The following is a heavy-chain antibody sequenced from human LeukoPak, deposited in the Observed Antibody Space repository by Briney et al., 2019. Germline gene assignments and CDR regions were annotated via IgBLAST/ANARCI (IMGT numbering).Heavy chain of an antibody. CDR3: AKDNLDRAFDY. D-gene: IGHD3-22*01. CDR1: GFTFSSYE. J-gene: IGHJ4*02. Sequence: PGGSLRLSCAASGFTFSSYEMNWVRQAPGKGLEWVSYISSSGSTIYYANSVKGRFTISRDNSKNTLYLQMNSLRAEDTAVYYCAKDNLDRAFDYWGQGTLVTASS. CDR2: ISSSGSTI. V-gene: IGHV3-48*03.